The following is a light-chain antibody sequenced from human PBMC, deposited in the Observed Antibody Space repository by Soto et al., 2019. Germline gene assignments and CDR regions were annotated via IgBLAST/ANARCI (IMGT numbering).Light chain of an antibody. J-gene: IGKJ1*01. CDR2: DAS. CDR1: QSVSNY. V-gene: IGKV3D-20*01. CDR3: QQYGSSGT. Sequence: DIVLTQSPATLSLSPGERATLSCGASQSVSNYLAWYQQKPGQAPRLLIYDASNRATGVPDRFSGSGSGTDFTLTISRLEPEDFAVYYCQQYGSSGTFGQGTKVDI.